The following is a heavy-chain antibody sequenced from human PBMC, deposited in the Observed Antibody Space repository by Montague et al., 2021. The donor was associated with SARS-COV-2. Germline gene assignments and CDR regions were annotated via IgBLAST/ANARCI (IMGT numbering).Heavy chain of an antibody. V-gene: IGHV6-1*01. Sequence: CPISGDTVSSNSAAWNWIRQSPSRGLEWLGRTYYRSKWYNDYAVXVKSRITIDPDTSKNQFSLQLNSVTPEDTAVYYCASGRMVPYSSSWTTLYYYYGMDVWGQGTTVTVSS. CDR1: GDTVSSNSAA. CDR3: ASGRMVPYSSSWTTLYYYYGMDV. D-gene: IGHD6-13*01. J-gene: IGHJ6*02. CDR2: TYYRSKWYN.